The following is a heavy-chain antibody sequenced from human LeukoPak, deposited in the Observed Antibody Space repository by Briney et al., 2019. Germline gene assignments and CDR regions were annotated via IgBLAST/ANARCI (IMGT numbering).Heavy chain of an antibody. J-gene: IGHJ4*02. CDR3: ATLSGYTMTDFDF. CDR1: GYTFTGYF. D-gene: IGHD2-2*02. CDR2: INPKSGDT. V-gene: IGHV1-2*06. Sequence: ASVKVSCKASGYTFTGYFLHWVRQAPGQGLEWMGRINPKSGDTNSSQKFQGRVTLTRDTSISTAYMELSRLTPDDSAVYYCATLSGYTMTDFDFWGQGTAVTVSS.